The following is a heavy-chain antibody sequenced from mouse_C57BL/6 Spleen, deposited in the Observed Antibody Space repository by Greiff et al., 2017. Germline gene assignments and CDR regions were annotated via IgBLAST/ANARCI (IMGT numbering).Heavy chain of an antibody. J-gene: IGHJ4*01. CDR1: GYTFTSYG. Sequence: QVQLTESGAELARPGASVKLSCKASGYTFTSYGISWVKQRTGQGLEWIGEIYPRSGNTYYNEKFKGKATLTADKSSSTAYMELRSLTSEDSAVYFCATTEAMDYWGQGTSVTVSS. V-gene: IGHV1-81*01. CDR2: IYPRSGNT. CDR3: ATTEAMDY. D-gene: IGHD1-1*01.